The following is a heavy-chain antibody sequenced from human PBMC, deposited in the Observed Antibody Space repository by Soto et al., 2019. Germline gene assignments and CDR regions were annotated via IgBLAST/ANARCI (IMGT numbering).Heavy chain of an antibody. CDR1: GYTLTELS. Sequence: ASVKVSCKVSGYTLTELSMHWVRQAPGKGLEWMGGFDPEDGETNYAQKFQGWVTMTRDTSTSTAYMELSRLRSDDTAVYYCARGRGYCSRISCHRSFRVLEPDGYYYNMHVWGKGTTVTVSS. CDR3: ARGRGYCSRISCHRSFRVLEPDGYYYNMHV. CDR2: FDPEDGET. V-gene: IGHV1-24*01. D-gene: IGHD2-2*01. J-gene: IGHJ6*03.